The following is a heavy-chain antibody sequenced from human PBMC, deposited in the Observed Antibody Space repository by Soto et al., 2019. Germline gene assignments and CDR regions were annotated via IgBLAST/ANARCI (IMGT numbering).Heavy chain of an antibody. CDR2: IYYSGST. CDR3: ARAVAGIVDY. D-gene: IGHD6-19*01. V-gene: IGHV4-59*01. CDR1: GGSISSYY. J-gene: IGHJ4*02. Sequence: QVQLQESGPGLVKPSETLSLTCTVSGGSISSYYWSWIRQPPGKGLEWIGYIYYSGSTNYNPSLKSRVTISVDTSKNQFSLKLSSVTAADTAVYYCARAVAGIVDYWGQGTLVTVSS.